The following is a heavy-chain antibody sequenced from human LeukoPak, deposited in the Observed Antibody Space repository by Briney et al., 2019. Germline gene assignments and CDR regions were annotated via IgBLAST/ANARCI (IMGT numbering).Heavy chain of an antibody. D-gene: IGHD4-17*01. CDR1: GGSFSGYY. CDR3: ARTYGDYGGY. J-gene: IGHJ4*02. CDR2: INHSGST. V-gene: IGHV4-34*01. Sequence: SETLSLTCAVYGGSFSGYYWSWIRQPPGKGLEWIGEINHSGSTNYNPSLKSRVTISVDTSKNQFSLKLSSVTAADTAVYYCARTYGDYGGYRGQGTLVTVSS.